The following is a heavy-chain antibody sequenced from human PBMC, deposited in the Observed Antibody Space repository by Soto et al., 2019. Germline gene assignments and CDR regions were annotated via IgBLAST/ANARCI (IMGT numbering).Heavy chain of an antibody. CDR3: ASTLTNTAAFDY. CDR2: IYYSGST. V-gene: IGHV4-31*03. CDR1: GGSISSGGYY. Sequence: KTSETLSLTCTVSGGSISSGGYYWSWIRQHPGKGLEWIGYIYYSGSTYYNPSLKSRVTISVDTSKNQFSLKLSSVTAADTAVYYCASTLTNTAAFDYWGQGTLVTVSS. J-gene: IGHJ4*02. D-gene: IGHD5-18*01.